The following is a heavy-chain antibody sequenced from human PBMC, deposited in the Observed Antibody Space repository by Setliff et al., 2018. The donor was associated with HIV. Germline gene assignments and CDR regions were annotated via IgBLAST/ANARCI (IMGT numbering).Heavy chain of an antibody. V-gene: IGHV4-4*09. CDR1: GGSISSYS. J-gene: IGHJ5*02. CDR3: ARRIDDSGSFPDKNWFDT. D-gene: IGHD3-10*01. Sequence: SETLSLTCTVSGGSISSYSWNWIRQSPGGGLEWIGFIFSSGSTKYYPSLQSRVTMSIDTSKNQFPLRLTSVTAADTAVYYCARRIDDSGSFPDKNWFDTWGQGSLVTVSS. CDR2: IFSSGST.